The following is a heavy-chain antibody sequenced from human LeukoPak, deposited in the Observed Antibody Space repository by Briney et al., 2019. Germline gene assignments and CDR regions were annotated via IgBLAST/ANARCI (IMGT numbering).Heavy chain of an antibody. D-gene: IGHD1-7*01. Sequence: GGSLRLSCAASGFTFSTYAMHWIRQAPGRGLEWVAFIRSDGSNKNYADSVKGRFTISRDNSKNTLYLQMNSLRVEDTGVYYCATLSLNWNYNHYFDFWGQGTLVTISS. CDR1: GFTFSTYA. V-gene: IGHV3-30*02. CDR3: ATLSLNWNYNHYFDF. J-gene: IGHJ4*02. CDR2: IRSDGSNK.